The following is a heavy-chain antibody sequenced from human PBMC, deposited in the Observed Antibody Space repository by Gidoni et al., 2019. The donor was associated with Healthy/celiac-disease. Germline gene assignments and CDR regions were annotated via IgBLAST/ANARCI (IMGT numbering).Heavy chain of an antibody. V-gene: IGHV1-69*01. CDR3: ARARGSSWYHPYYYYGMDV. CDR1: GGTFSSYA. D-gene: IGHD6-13*01. CDR2: IIPIFGTA. Sequence: QVQLVQSGAEVKKPGSPVKVSCKASGGTFSSYAISWVRQAPGQGLEWMGGIIPIFGTANYAQKFQGRVTITADESTSTAYMELSSLRSEDTAVYYCARARGSSWYHPYYYYGMDVWGQGTTVTVSS. J-gene: IGHJ6*02.